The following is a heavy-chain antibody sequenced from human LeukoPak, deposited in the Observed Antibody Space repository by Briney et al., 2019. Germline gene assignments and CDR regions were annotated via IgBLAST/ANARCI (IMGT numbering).Heavy chain of an antibody. Sequence: GGSLRLSCAASGFPFSSYAMNWVRQAPGKGLEWVSGLRGNGGSTYYADSVKDRFTTSRDNSKNTLFLQMDSLRVEDTAVYYCAKEPTSYYDSSGYPKGWFNTWGQGTLVTVSS. V-gene: IGHV3-23*01. CDR3: AKEPTSYYDSSGYPKGWFNT. CDR2: LRGNGGST. CDR1: GFPFSSYA. D-gene: IGHD3-22*01. J-gene: IGHJ5*02.